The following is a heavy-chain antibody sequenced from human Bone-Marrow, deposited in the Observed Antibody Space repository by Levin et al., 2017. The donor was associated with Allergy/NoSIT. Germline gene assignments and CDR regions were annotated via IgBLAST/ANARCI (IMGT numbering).Heavy chain of an antibody. V-gene: IGHV4-34*01. CDR1: GGSFSGYY. Sequence: PSETLSLTCAVYGGSFSGYYWSWIRQPPGKGLEWIGEINHSGSTNYNPSLKSRVTISVDTSKNQFSLKLSSVTAADTAVYYCALGSGYYSLDAFDIWGQGTMVTVSS. CDR2: INHSGST. CDR3: ALGSGYYSLDAFDI. J-gene: IGHJ3*02. D-gene: IGHD3-22*01.